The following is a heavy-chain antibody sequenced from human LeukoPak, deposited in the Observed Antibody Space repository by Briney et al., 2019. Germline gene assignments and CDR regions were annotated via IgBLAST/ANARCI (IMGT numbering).Heavy chain of an antibody. CDR2: IYTSGST. V-gene: IGHV4-4*07. Sequence: PSGTLSLTCAVSGGSIASYYWSWIRQPAGKGLEWIGRIYTSGSTNYNPSLKSRVTMSVDTSKNQFSLKLSSVTAADTAVYYCARDRYYYGSRGRYMDVWGKGTTVTISS. CDR1: GGSIASYY. J-gene: IGHJ6*03. CDR3: ARDRYYYGSRGRYMDV. D-gene: IGHD3-10*01.